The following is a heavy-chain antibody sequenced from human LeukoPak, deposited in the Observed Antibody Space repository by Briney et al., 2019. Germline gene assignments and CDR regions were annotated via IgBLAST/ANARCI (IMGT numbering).Heavy chain of an antibody. CDR2: ISSSSSYI. V-gene: IGHV3-21*01. Sequence: GGSLRLSCAASGFTFSSYSMNWVRQAPGKGLAWVSSISSSSSYIYYADSVKGRFTISRDNAKNSLYLQMNSLRAEDTAVYYCASSRISRPYDYWGQGTLVTVSS. CDR3: ASSRISRPYDY. D-gene: IGHD2-15*01. CDR1: GFTFSSYS. J-gene: IGHJ4*02.